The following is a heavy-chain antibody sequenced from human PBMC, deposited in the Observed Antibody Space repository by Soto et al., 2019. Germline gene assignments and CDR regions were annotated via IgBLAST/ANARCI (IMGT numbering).Heavy chain of an antibody. V-gene: IGHV3-11*01. CDR1: GFTFSDYD. D-gene: IGHD3-3*02. J-gene: IGHJ4*02. Sequence: QVQVVASGGGLVKPGGSLRLSCAASGFTFSDYDMSWIRQAPGKGLEWISYIDSSGDTIYNADSVKGRFSVSRDNDKNALLLQKNSLRTEDTAMYYCVPAFAPDGHNAFQHWRQGTLVIASS. CDR3: VPAFAPDGHNAFQH. CDR2: IDSSGDTI.